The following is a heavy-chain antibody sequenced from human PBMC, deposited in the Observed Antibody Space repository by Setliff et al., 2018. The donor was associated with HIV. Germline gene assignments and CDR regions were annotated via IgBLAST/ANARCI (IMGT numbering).Heavy chain of an antibody. D-gene: IGHD3-22*01. J-gene: IGHJ4*02. Sequence: SETLSLTCTVSGGSISNYYWSWIRQPPGKGLEWIGYIYTSGSTNYNPSLKSRVTISVDTSKSQFSLKLRSVTAADTAVYYCASGYYFDSSAYFVFYYWGQGTLVTVSS. CDR3: ASGYYFDSSAYFVFYY. CDR2: IYTSGST. CDR1: GGSISNYY. V-gene: IGHV4-4*08.